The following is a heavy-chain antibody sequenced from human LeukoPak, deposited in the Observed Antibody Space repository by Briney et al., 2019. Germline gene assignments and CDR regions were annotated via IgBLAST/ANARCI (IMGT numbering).Heavy chain of an antibody. J-gene: IGHJ5*02. V-gene: IGHV1-69*13. D-gene: IGHD2-2*01. Sequence: ASVKVSCKASGGTFSSYAISWVRQAPGQGLEWMGGIIPIFGTANYAQKFQGRVTITADESTSTAYMELSSLRSEDTAVYYCAREYCSSTSCRHNWFDPWGKETLVTVSS. CDR2: IIPIFGTA. CDR1: GGTFSSYA. CDR3: AREYCSSTSCRHNWFDP.